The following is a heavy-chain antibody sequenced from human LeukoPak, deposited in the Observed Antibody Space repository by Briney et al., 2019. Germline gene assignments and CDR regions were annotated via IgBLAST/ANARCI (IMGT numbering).Heavy chain of an antibody. V-gene: IGHV4-39*07. J-gene: IGHJ4*02. CDR3: ARDSRVAVADLRQYYFDY. CDR1: GGSISSSSYY. D-gene: IGHD6-19*01. CDR2: IYYSGST. Sequence: SETLSLTCTASGGSISSSSYYWGWIRQPPGTGLEWIGSIYYSGSTYYNPSLKSRVTISVDTSKNQFSLKLSSVTAADTAVYYCARDSRVAVADLRQYYFDYWGQGTLVTVSS.